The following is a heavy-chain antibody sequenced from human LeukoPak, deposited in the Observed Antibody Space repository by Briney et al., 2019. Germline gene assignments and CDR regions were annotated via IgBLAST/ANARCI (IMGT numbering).Heavy chain of an antibody. CDR2: IYYSGST. D-gene: IGHD2-15*01. CDR3: ARTTEGYCRGRSCYSYYYYMDV. J-gene: IGHJ6*03. V-gene: IGHV4-39*07. CDR1: GGSISSSSYY. Sequence: SETLSLTCTVSGGSISSSSYYWGWIRQPPGKGLEWIGSIYYSGSTNYNPSLKSRVTISVDTSKNQFSLKLSSATAADTAVYYCARTTEGYCRGRSCYSYYYYMDVWGKGTTVTVSS.